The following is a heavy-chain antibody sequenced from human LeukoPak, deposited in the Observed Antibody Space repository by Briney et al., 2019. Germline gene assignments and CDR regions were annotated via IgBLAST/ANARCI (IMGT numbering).Heavy chain of an antibody. CDR1: GGSISGYY. D-gene: IGHD1-26*01. Sequence: PSETLSLTCTVSGGSISGYYWSWIRQPPGKGLEWIGYIYTSGSTNYNPSLKSRVTISVDTSKNQFSLRLSSVTAADTAMYFCARAYSRSYSHFDDWGQGTLVTVSS. CDR3: ARAYSRSYSHFDD. V-gene: IGHV4-4*09. CDR2: IYTSGST. J-gene: IGHJ4*02.